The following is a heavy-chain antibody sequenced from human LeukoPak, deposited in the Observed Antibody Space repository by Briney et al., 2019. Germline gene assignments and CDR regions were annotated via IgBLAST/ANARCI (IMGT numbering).Heavy chain of an antibody. CDR1: GVSISSSSYY. J-gene: IGHJ4*02. CDR2: IYYSGST. Sequence: SETLSLTCTVSGVSISSSSYYWGWLRQPPGKGLEWIGSIYYSGSTYYNPSLKSRVTISVDTSKNQFSLKLSSVTAADTAVYYCARLGEDGFDYWGQGTLVTVSS. D-gene: IGHD3-3*01. CDR3: ARLGEDGFDY. V-gene: IGHV4-39*01.